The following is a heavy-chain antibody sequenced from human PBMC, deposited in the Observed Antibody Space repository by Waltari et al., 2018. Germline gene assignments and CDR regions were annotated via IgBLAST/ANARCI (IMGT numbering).Heavy chain of an antibody. CDR2: IDGSGTT. J-gene: IGHJ3*02. D-gene: IGHD3-10*01. CDR1: GGSPSSSS. V-gene: IGHV4-4*07. Sequence: QVQLQESGPGLVKPPETLCLTCTVSGGSPSSSSWSWVRQPAGKGPEWIGRIDGSGTTNYNPFLRSRVTMSVDTSKNQFSLTLNSVTAADTAVYYCARDTDPAGRGIYWDTFDIWGQGTTVTVSS. CDR3: ARDTDPAGRGIYWDTFDI.